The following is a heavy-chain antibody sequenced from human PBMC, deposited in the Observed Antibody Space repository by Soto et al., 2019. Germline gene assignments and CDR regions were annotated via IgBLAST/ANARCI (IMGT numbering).Heavy chain of an antibody. Sequence: PSETLSLTCAVYGGSFSGYYWSWIRQPPGKGLEWIGEINHSGSTNYNPSLKSRVTISVDTSKNQFSLKLSSVTAADTAVYYCARDTRITIFGVVEPIFYYYYMDVWGKGTTVTVSS. CDR3: ARDTRITIFGVVEPIFYYYYMDV. D-gene: IGHD3-3*01. V-gene: IGHV4-34*01. CDR2: INHSGST. CDR1: GGSFSGYY. J-gene: IGHJ6*03.